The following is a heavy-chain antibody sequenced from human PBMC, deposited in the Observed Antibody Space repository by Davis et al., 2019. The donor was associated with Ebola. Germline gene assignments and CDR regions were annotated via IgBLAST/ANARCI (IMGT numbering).Heavy chain of an antibody. D-gene: IGHD3-3*01. CDR1: GFTFSSYG. Sequence: PGGSLRLSCAASGFTFSSYGMHWVRQAPGKGLEWVAVIWYDGSNKYYADSVKGRFTISRDNAKNSLFLQMNSLRDEDTAVYYSARRGIFGVVTPGIDAFDIWGQGTMVTVSS. CDR3: ARRGIFGVVTPGIDAFDI. CDR2: IWYDGSNK. V-gene: IGHV3-33*01. J-gene: IGHJ3*02.